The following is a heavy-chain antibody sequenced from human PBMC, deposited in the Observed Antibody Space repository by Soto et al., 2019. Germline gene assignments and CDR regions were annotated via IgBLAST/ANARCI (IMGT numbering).Heavy chain of an antibody. D-gene: IGHD3-22*01. J-gene: IGHJ3*02. CDR1: RGTFSSYA. Sequence: SVKVSCKASRGTFSSYAISWVRQAPGQGLEWMGGIIPIFGTANYAQKFQGRVTITADESTSTAYMELSSLRSEDTAVYYCARDLRNYYYDSSGYFGDAFDIWGQGTMVTVSS. V-gene: IGHV1-69*13. CDR2: IIPIFGTA. CDR3: ARDLRNYYYDSSGYFGDAFDI.